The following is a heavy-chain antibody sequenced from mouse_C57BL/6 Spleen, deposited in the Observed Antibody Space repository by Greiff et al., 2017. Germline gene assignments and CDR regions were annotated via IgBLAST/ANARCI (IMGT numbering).Heavy chain of an antibody. Sequence: EVQVVEPGGGLVKPGGSLKLSCAASGFTFSSYAMSWVRQTPEKSLEWVATISDGGSYTYYPDNVKGRFTISKDNAKNNLYLQMSHLKSEDTALYYCARDYGNYLDYWGQGTTLTVSS. V-gene: IGHV5-4*01. CDR3: ARDYGNYLDY. J-gene: IGHJ2*01. D-gene: IGHD2-1*01. CDR2: ISDGGSYT. CDR1: GFTFSSYA.